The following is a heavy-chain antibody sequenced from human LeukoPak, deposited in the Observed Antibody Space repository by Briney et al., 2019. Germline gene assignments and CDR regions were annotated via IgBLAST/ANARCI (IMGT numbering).Heavy chain of an antibody. CDR3: ARSRITMIVVVPVAFDI. V-gene: IGHV4-39*01. J-gene: IGHJ3*02. D-gene: IGHD3-22*01. Sequence: PSETLSLTCTVSGGSISSSSYYWGWLRQPPGKGLEWIGSIYYSGSTYYNPSLKSRVTISVDTSKNQFSLKLSSVTAADTAVYYCARSRITMIVVVPVAFDIWGQGTMVTVSS. CDR1: GGSISSSSYY. CDR2: IYYSGST.